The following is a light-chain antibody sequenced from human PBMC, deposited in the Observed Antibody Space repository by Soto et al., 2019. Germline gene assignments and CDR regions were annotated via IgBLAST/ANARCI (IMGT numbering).Light chain of an antibody. CDR2: STN. CDR1: SGSVSTSYY. Sequence: QAVVTQEPSFSVSPGRTVTLTCGLSSGSVSTSYYPSWYQQTPGQAPRTLIYSTNTRSSGVPDRFSGSILGNKAALTITGAQADDESDYYCVLYMGSGIWVFSGGTQLTVL. V-gene: IGLV8-61*01. J-gene: IGLJ3*02. CDR3: VLYMGSGIWV.